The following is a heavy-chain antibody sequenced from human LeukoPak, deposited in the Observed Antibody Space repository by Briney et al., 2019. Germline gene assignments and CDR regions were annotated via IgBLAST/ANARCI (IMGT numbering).Heavy chain of an antibody. V-gene: IGHV1-2*02. CDR3: ARMDLDGGDSIGFDS. Sequence: GASVKVSCKASGYTFTGFFMHWVRQAPGQGLEWMGWINPNIGDAYYAQKFQGRVTMTRDRSINTAYMELSRLTSDGTAVYYCARMDLDGGDSIGFDSWGQGTLVTVSS. D-gene: IGHD2-21*02. CDR1: GYTFTGFF. CDR2: INPNIGDA. J-gene: IGHJ5*01.